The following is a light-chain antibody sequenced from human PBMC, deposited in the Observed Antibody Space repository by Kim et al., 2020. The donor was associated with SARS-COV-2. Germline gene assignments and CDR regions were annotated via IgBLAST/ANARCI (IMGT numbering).Light chain of an antibody. CDR1: QSISSW. V-gene: IGKV1-5*03. Sequence: SASLGDRTTIPCRASQSISSWLAWYQHKPGKAPTLLIYEASSLESGVPSRFSGSGSGTEFTLTISSLQPDDFATYYCQQYNSYSYSFGQGTKLEI. J-gene: IGKJ2*03. CDR2: EAS. CDR3: QQYNSYSYS.